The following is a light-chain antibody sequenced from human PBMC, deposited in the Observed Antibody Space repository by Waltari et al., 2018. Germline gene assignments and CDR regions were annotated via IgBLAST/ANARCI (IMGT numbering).Light chain of an antibody. CDR2: NTN. Sequence: QSELTQAPSPSETPGQTVVISCSGRFSHIEATAVNWYQHLPGTAPKLLIHNTNQRPSGVPDRFSGSKSGTSASLAIRRLQAEDEATYYCAAWDDILNIPLFGGGTKLTVL. J-gene: IGLJ2*01. CDR3: AAWDDILNIPL. V-gene: IGLV1-44*01. CDR1: FSHIEATA.